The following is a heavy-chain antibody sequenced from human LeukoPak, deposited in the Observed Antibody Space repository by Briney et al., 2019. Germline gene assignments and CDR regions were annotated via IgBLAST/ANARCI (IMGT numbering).Heavy chain of an antibody. CDR2: INTDGSST. D-gene: IGHD4-17*01. CDR3: TKDYYGDYPYYYMDV. V-gene: IGHV3-74*01. J-gene: IGHJ6*03. Sequence: GGSLRLSCAASGFIFSSYWMHWVRHAPGKGLAWVSRINTDGSSTSYADSVKGRFTISRDNAKNTLYLQMNSLRAEDMALYYCTKDYYGDYPYYYMDVWGKGTTVTVSS. CDR1: GFIFSSYW.